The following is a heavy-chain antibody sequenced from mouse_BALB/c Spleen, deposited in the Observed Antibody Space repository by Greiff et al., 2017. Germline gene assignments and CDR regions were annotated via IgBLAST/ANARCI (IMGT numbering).Heavy chain of an antibody. CDR1: GFTFSSYT. D-gene: IGHD1-1*01. J-gene: IGHJ3*01. V-gene: IGHV5-6-4*01. Sequence: EVQVVESGGGLVKPGGSLKLSCAASGFTFSSYTMSWVRQTPEKRLEWVATISSGGSYTYYPDSVKGRFTISRDNAKNTLYLQMSSLKSEDTAMYYCTRERYYYGSSSAWFAYWGQGTLVTVSA. CDR2: ISSGGSYT. CDR3: TRERYYYGSSSAWFAY.